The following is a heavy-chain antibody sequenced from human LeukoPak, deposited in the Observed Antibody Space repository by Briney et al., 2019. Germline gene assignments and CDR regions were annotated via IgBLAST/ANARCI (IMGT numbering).Heavy chain of an antibody. CDR2: IVPDGSGR. V-gene: IGHV3-7*01. CDR3: ARFSNRQDDF. Sequence: GGSLRLSCAASGFTFSSYGMSWVRQAPGKGLEWVASIVPDGSGRYYVDSVKGRFTISRDNAKNSLYLQMNSLRAEDTALYYCARFSNRQDDFWGQGTLVTVSS. D-gene: IGHD1-14*01. J-gene: IGHJ4*02. CDR1: GFTFSSYG.